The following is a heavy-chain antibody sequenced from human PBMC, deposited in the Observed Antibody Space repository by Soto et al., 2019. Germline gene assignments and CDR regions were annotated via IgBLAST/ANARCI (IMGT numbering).Heavy chain of an antibody. D-gene: IGHD4-17*01. V-gene: IGHV1-2*02. CDR2: INPISGGT. CDR3: ARDPYGDVESTTTFDA. Sequence: ASVKASSKASGYSLTGYYIHWLRQAAGQGLEWVGRINPISGGTNYAQNFQGRVAMTRDTSISTAYMEVSRLRSDDTAVYYCARDPYGDVESTTTFDAWGEGTLVT. J-gene: IGHJ4*02. CDR1: GYSLTGYY.